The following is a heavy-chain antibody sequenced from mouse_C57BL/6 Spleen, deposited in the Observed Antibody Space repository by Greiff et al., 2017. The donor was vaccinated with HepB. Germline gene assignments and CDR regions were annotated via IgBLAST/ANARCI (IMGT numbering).Heavy chain of an antibody. D-gene: IGHD1-1*01. CDR3: AGTTVGDYFDY. V-gene: IGHV1-7*01. CDR2: INPSSGYT. Sequence: QVQLKESGAELAKPGASVKLSCKASGYTFTSYWMHWVKQRPGQGLEWIGYINPSSGYTKYNQKFKDKATLTADKSSSTAYMQLSSLTYEDSAVYYCAGTTVGDYFDYWGQGTTLTVSS. CDR1: GYTFTSYW. J-gene: IGHJ2*01.